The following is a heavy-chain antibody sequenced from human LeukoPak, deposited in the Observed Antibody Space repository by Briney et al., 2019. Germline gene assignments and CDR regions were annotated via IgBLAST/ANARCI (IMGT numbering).Heavy chain of an antibody. CDR3: ARHVEIAVAGPIDY. CDR1: PGSISSSRDY. J-gene: IGHJ4*02. CDR2: IYYSASP. Sequence: SETLSLTCTVSPGSISSSRDYCGWIRHSPGKVQEWIGSIYYSASPYYNPSLKRRVTISVDTSKNQFSLKLSSVTAADTAVYYCARHVEIAVAGPIDYWGQGTLVTVSS. V-gene: IGHV4-39*01. D-gene: IGHD6-19*01.